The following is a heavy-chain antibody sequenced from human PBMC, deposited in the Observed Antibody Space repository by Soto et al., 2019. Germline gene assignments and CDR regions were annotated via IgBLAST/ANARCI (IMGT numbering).Heavy chain of an antibody. V-gene: IGHV3-64D*06. J-gene: IGHJ4*02. D-gene: IGHD3-22*01. CDR1: GFTFSNYP. CDR2: ISTNGGST. CDR3: VKGEYYYDSSGYYPFDY. Sequence: PGASLRLSSSASGFTFSNYPMHWVRQAPGKGLEYVSSISTNGGSTHYADSVKGRFTISRDNSKNTQYLQMSSLRADDTAVYYCVKGEYYYDSSGYYPFDYWGQGT.